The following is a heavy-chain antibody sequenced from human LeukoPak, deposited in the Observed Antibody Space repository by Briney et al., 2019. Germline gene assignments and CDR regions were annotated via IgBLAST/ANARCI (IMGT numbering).Heavy chain of an antibody. V-gene: IGHV1-69*01. Sequence: SVKVSCKASGGTFSSYAISWVRQAPGQGLEWMGGIIPIFGTANYAQKFQGRVMITADEPTSTAYMELSSLRSEDTAVYYCARFLVATGSFDYWGQGTLVTVSS. J-gene: IGHJ4*02. CDR1: GGTFSSYA. CDR2: IIPIFGTA. CDR3: ARFLVATGSFDY. D-gene: IGHD5-12*01.